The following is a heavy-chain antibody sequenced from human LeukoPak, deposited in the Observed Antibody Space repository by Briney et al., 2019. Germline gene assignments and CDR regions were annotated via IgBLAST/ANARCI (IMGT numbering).Heavy chain of an antibody. CDR2: IYHSGRT. V-gene: IGHV4-38-2*02. Sequence: SETLSLTCTVSGNSISSGYYWGWIRQPPGKGLEWIGSIYHSGRTYYNPSLKSRVTISVDTSKNQFSLKLSSVTAADTAVYYCARLGIAAAGSLDYWGQGTLVTVSS. J-gene: IGHJ4*02. CDR1: GNSISSGYY. CDR3: ARLGIAAAGSLDY. D-gene: IGHD6-13*01.